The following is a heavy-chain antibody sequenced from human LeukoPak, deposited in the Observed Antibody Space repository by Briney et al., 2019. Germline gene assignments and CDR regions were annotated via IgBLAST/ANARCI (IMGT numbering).Heavy chain of an antibody. V-gene: IGHV4-39*07. D-gene: IGHD3-22*01. CDR2: IYYSGST. Sequence: PSETLSLTCTVSGGSISCSSYYWGWIRQPPGKGLEWIGSIYYSGSTYYNPSLKSRVTISVDTSKNQFSLKLRSVTAADTAVYYCARADYYDSSGYSVPPFTFDIWGQGTMVTVSS. CDR1: GGSISCSSYY. CDR3: ARADYYDSSGYSVPPFTFDI. J-gene: IGHJ3*02.